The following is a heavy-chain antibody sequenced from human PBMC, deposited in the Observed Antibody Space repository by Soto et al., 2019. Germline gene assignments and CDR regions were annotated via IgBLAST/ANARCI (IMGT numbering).Heavy chain of an antibody. Sequence: QLQLQESGPGLVKPSETLSLTCTVSGGSISSSSYYWGWIRQPPGKGLEWIGSIYYSGSTYYNPSLKSRVPISVDTSKNQFSLKLSSVTAADTAVYYCARYSSSPGRYYFDYWGQGTLVTVSS. CDR1: GGSISSSSYY. V-gene: IGHV4-39*01. D-gene: IGHD6-6*01. CDR2: IYYSGST. CDR3: ARYSSSPGRYYFDY. J-gene: IGHJ4*02.